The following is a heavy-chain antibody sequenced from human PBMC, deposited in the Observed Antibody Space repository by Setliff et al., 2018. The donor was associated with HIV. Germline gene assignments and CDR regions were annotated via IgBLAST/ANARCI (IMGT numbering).Heavy chain of an antibody. V-gene: IGHV4-61*09. Sequence: SETLSLTCTVSGGSISSGSHYWSWIRQPAGKGLEWIGEINHSGSTHYNPPLKSRATISVDTSKNQFSLRLNSVTATDTAVYYCARRTFGSGRIDPWGQGTLVTVSS. CDR3: ARRTFGSGRIDP. CDR2: INHSGST. D-gene: IGHD3-16*01. J-gene: IGHJ5*02. CDR1: GGSISSGSHY.